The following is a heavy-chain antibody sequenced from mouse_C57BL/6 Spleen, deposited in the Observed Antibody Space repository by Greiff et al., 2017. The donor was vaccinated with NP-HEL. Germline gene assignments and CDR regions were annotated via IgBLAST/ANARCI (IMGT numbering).Heavy chain of an antibody. CDR2: IYPGSGNT. CDR1: GYTFTDYY. Sequence: VKLVESGAELVRPGASVKLSCKASGYTFTDYYINWVKQRPGQGLEWIARIYPGSGNTYYNEKFKGKATLTAEKSSSTAYMQLSSLTSEDAAVYFCARAVFDYWGQGTTLTVSS. V-gene: IGHV1-76*01. CDR3: ARAVFDY. J-gene: IGHJ2*01.